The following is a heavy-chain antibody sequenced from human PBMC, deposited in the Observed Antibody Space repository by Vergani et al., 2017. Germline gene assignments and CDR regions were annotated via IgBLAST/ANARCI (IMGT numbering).Heavy chain of an antibody. D-gene: IGHD5-18*01. CDR1: GYTFSNYY. CDR3: ARSMVTGGGWFTDY. V-gene: IGHV1-46*01. Sequence: QVQVVPSGAEVKKSGASVKVSCKTSGYTFSNYYMHWVRQAPGQGLEWMGIINPSGGHTNYAQKFQGRVTMTRDTSTSTVYMELSSLRSEDTAIYYCARSMVTGGGWFTDYWGQGTLVTVSS. CDR2: INPSGGHT. J-gene: IGHJ4*02.